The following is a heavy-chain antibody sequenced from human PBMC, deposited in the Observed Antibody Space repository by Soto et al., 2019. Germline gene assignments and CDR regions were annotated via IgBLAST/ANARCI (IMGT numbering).Heavy chain of an antibody. J-gene: IGHJ3*02. CDR1: GFTFSSYG. CDR3: ASDRAVVVTEMSDFDI. Sequence: QVQLVESGGGVVQPGRSLRLSCAASGFTFSSYGMHWVRQPPGKGLEWVAVIWYDGRNKYYADSVKGRFTISRDNSKNTLYLQMKGLRAEATAVYYCASDRAVVVTEMSDFDIWGQGKMVTVSS. D-gene: IGHD2-21*02. V-gene: IGHV3-33*01. CDR2: IWYDGRNK.